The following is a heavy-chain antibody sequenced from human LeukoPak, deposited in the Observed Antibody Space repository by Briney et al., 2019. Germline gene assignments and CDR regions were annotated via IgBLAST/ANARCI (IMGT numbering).Heavy chain of an antibody. CDR1: GFTFSSSA. V-gene: IGHV3-15*01. CDR3: IGRH. CDR2: IKSKTDGGTT. Sequence: PGGSLRLSCAASGFTFSSSAMTWVRQAPGKGLEWVGRIKSKTDGGTTDYAAPVMGRFTISRDDSKNTVYLQMNSLKTEDTAVYYCIGRHWGQGTLVTVSS. D-gene: IGHD3/OR15-3a*01. J-gene: IGHJ4*02.